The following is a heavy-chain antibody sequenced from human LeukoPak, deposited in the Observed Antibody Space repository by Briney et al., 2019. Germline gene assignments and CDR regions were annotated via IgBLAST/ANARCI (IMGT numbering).Heavy chain of an antibody. J-gene: IGHJ3*02. CDR1: GFTFSSYA. V-gene: IGHV3-30-3*01. Sequence: GRSLRLSCAASGFTFSSYAMHWVRQAPGKGLEWMAVISYDGSNKYHGDSVKGRFTISRDNSKNTVYLQMNSLREEDTAVYYCARDLGMGASDIWGQGTMVSVSS. D-gene: IGHD6-13*01. CDR2: ISYDGSNK. CDR3: ARDLGMGASDI.